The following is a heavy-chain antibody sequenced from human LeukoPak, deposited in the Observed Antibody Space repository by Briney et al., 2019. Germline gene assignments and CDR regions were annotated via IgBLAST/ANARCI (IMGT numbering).Heavy chain of an antibody. J-gene: IGHJ3*02. V-gene: IGHV3-30-3*01. D-gene: IGHD1-1*01. CDR1: GFTFSSYA. Sequence: GGSLRLSCAASGFTFSSYAMHWVRQAPGKGLEWVAVISYDGSNKHYADSVKGRFTISRDNSKNTLYLQMNSLRAEDTAVYYCARVIRPHGTAFDNWGQGTMVNVSS. CDR2: ISYDGSNK. CDR3: ARVIRPHGTAFDN.